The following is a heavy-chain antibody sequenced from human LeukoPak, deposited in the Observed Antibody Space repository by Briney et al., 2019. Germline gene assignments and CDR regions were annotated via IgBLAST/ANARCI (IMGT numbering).Heavy chain of an antibody. J-gene: IGHJ3*02. V-gene: IGHV3-30*04. CDR2: ISYDGSNK. D-gene: IGHD2-15*01. CDR3: AREGKLLLAPHAFDI. CDR1: GFTFSSYA. Sequence: GGSLRLSCAASGFTFSSYAMHWVRQAPGKGLEWVAVISYDGSNKYYADSVKGRFTISRDNSKNTLYLQMNSLRAEDTAVYYCAREGKLLLAPHAFDIWGRGTMVTVSS.